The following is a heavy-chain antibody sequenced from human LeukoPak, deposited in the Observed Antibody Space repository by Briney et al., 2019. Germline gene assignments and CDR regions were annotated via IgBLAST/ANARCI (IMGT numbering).Heavy chain of an antibody. J-gene: IGHJ4*02. CDR3: ARDGIAAENDY. V-gene: IGHV1-46*01. CDR2: INPSGGST. Sequence: GASVKVPCKASGYAFTSYYMHWVRQAPGQGLEWMGIINPSGGSTSYAQKFQGRVTMTRDTSTSTVYMELSSLRSEDTAVYYCARDGIAAENDYWGQGTLVTVSS. D-gene: IGHD6-13*01. CDR1: GYAFTSYY.